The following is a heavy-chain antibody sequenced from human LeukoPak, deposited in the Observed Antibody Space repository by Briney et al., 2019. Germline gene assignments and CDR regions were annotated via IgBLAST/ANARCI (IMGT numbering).Heavy chain of an antibody. CDR1: GGTFSSYA. Sequence: GASVKVSCKASGGTFSSYAISWVRQAPGQGLEWMGGIIPIFGTANYAQKFQGRVTITTDESTSTAYMELSSLRSEDTAVYYCARDRPGTTGPYFDYWGQGTLVAVSS. D-gene: IGHD1-7*01. J-gene: IGHJ4*02. V-gene: IGHV1-69*05. CDR2: IIPIFGTA. CDR3: ARDRPGTTGPYFDY.